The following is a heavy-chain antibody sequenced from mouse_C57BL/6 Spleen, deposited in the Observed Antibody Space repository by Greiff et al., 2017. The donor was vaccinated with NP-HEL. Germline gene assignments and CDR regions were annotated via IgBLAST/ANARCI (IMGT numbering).Heavy chain of an antibody. J-gene: IGHJ4*01. D-gene: IGHD3-2*01. Sequence: EVQLQQSGPELVKPGASVKISCKASGYTFTDYYMNWVKQSHGKSLEWIGDINPNNGGTSYNQKFKGKATLTVDKSSSTAYMELRSLTSEDSAVYYCARRGTARGMDYWGQGTSVTVSS. CDR1: GYTFTDYY. CDR3: ARRGTARGMDY. CDR2: INPNNGGT. V-gene: IGHV1-26*01.